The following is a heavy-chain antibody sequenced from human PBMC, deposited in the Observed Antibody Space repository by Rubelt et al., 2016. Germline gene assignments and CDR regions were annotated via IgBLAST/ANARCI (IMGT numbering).Heavy chain of an antibody. CDR3: AGGKEGLGVTMMDY. Sequence: QVQLQQWGAGLLKPSETLSLTCAVYGGSFSGYYWSWIRQPPGKGLEWIGEINHSGSTNYNPSLKSRVTISVEPSKNRFSLKLRSVTAADTAVYYCAGGKEGLGVTMMDYWGQGTLVTVSS. D-gene: IGHD3-22*01. CDR1: GGSFSGYY. CDR2: INHSGST. V-gene: IGHV4-34*01. J-gene: IGHJ4*02.